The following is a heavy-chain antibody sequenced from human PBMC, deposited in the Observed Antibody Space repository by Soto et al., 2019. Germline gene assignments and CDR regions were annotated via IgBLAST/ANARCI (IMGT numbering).Heavy chain of an antibody. CDR3: ARQDDSSGYREPLDAFDI. Sequence: GESLKISCKGSGYSFTSYWIGWVRQMPGKGLEWMGIIYPGDSDTRYSPSFQGQVTISADKSISTAYLQWSSLKASDTAMYYCARQDDSSGYREPLDAFDIWGQGTMVTVSS. D-gene: IGHD3-22*01. J-gene: IGHJ3*02. CDR1: GYSFTSYW. CDR2: IYPGDSDT. V-gene: IGHV5-51*01.